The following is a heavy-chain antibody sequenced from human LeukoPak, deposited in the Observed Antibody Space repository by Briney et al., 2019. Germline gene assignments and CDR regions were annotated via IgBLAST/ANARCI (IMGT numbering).Heavy chain of an antibody. D-gene: IGHD6-13*01. CDR1: GYIFTNYA. V-gene: IGHV1-18*01. Sequence: ASVKVSCKASGYIFTNYAISWVRQAPGQGLEWMGWISAYNGNTNYAQKLQGRVTMTTDTSTSTAYMELRTLRSDDTAVYYCARARKTAGSPNFDYWGQGTLVTVSS. J-gene: IGHJ4*02. CDR3: ARARKTAGSPNFDY. CDR2: ISAYNGNT.